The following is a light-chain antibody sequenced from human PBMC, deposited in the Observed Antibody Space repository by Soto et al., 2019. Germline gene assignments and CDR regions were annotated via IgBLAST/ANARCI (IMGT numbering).Light chain of an antibody. Sequence: EVVMTQSPATLSVSPGERATLSCRASQFVSTNLSWYQQKPGHAPRILIYSASTRATGIPARFSGSGSGTEFTLTISSLQSEDSAVYYCQQFNNWPPLTFGGGTKVEIK. J-gene: IGKJ4*01. CDR3: QQFNNWPPLT. V-gene: IGKV3D-15*01. CDR1: QFVSTN. CDR2: SAS.